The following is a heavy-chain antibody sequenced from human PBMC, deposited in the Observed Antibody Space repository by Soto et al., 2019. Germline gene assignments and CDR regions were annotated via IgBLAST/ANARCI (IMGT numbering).Heavy chain of an antibody. J-gene: IGHJ5*02. D-gene: IGHD4-4*01. CDR1: GFTFSSYA. Sequence: GGSLRLSCSASGFTFSSYAMHWVRQAPGKGLEYVSAISSNGGSTYYADSVKGRFTISRDNSKNTLYLQMSSLRAEDTAVYYCVKNPTQAMGNYWFWFDPWGQGTLVTVSS. CDR3: VKNPTQAMGNYWFWFDP. CDR2: ISSNGGST. V-gene: IGHV3-64D*08.